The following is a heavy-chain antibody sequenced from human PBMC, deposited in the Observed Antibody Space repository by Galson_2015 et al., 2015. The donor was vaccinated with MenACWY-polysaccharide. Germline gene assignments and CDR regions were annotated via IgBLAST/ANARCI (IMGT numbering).Heavy chain of an antibody. D-gene: IGHD2-2*01. CDR1: GFSFNNHW. J-gene: IGHJ5*02. CDR2: MNQDGSVK. Sequence: SLRLSCAASGFSFNNHWMNWVRQAPGKGLEWVANMNQDGSVKYYIDSVKGRFIISRDNAKNSLSLQMNRLRGDDTAVYYCARGGLPGAMDLWGQGTLVTVSS. CDR3: ARGGLPGAMDL. V-gene: IGHV3-7*01.